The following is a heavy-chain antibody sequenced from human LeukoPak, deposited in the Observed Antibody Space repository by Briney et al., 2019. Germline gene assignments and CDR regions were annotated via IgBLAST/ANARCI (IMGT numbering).Heavy chain of an antibody. J-gene: IGHJ4*02. CDR3: ARDKSGSYFFPFDY. V-gene: IGHV3-23*01. CDR1: GFTFSSYA. CDR2: ISGSGGST. Sequence: GGSLRLSCAASGFTFSSYAMSWVRQAPGKGLEWVSAISGSGGSTYYADSVKGRFTISRDNSRNTLYLQMNSLRAEDTAVYYCARDKSGSYFFPFDYWGQGTLVTVSS. D-gene: IGHD1-26*01.